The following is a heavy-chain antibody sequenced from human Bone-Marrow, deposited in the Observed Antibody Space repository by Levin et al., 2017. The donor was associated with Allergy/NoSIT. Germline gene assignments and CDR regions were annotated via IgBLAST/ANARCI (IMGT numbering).Heavy chain of an antibody. V-gene: IGHV3-74*01. D-gene: IGHD3-10*01. Sequence: GESLKISCAASGFTFTDWMHWVRQRPGKGLVWVSYINGDGSDTRYADSVKGRFTVSRDNAKNTVYLQMDSLRADDTAIYYCVRDYFGTNYWGQGTLVTVSS. CDR2: INGDGSDT. CDR3: VRDYFGTNY. CDR1: GFTFTDW. J-gene: IGHJ4*02.